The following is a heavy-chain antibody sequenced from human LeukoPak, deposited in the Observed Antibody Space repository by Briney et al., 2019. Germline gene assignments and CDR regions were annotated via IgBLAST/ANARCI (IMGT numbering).Heavy chain of an antibody. Sequence: GGSLRLSCAASGLTFSSYSMNWVRQAPGKGLEWVSYISSGSSTIYYGDSVKGRFTISRDNAKNSLYLQMNSLRDEDTAVYYCASQPGDYSSSRRYFDYWGQGTLVTVSS. J-gene: IGHJ4*02. V-gene: IGHV3-48*02. CDR2: ISSGSSTI. CDR1: GLTFSSYS. CDR3: ASQPGDYSSSRRYFDY. D-gene: IGHD6-6*01.